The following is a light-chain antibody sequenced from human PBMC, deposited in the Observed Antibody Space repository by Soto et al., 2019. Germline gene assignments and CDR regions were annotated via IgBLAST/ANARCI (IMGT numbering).Light chain of an antibody. CDR1: SSNIGSNT. J-gene: IGLJ3*02. Sequence: QSVLTQPPSVSAAPRQRVTISCSGSSSNIGSNTVSWYQQFPGAAPKLLVYSSNLRPSGVPDRFSGSKSGTSASLAISGLQSEDESDYYCAAWDGSLNGVVFGGGTKLTVL. V-gene: IGLV1-44*01. CDR2: SSN. CDR3: AAWDGSLNGVV.